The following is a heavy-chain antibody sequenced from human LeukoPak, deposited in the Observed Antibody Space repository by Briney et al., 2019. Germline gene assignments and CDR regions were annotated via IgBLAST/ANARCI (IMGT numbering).Heavy chain of an antibody. CDR2: ISSRSSYI. V-gene: IGHV3-21*01. Sequence: GRSVRLSRASCVYTHSSQSMHGVRQPRAKGLEWVSSISSRSSYIYYADSVKGRFTISRDNAKNSLYLQMSSLRAEDTAVYYCARGRPLDYWGQGTLVTVSS. D-gene: IGHD6-25*01. CDR3: ARGRPLDY. J-gene: IGHJ4*02. CDR1: VYTHSSQS.